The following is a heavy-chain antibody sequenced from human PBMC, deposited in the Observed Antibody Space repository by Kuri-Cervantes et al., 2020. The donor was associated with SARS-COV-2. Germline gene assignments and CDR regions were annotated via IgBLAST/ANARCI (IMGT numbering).Heavy chain of an antibody. J-gene: IGHJ5*02. CDR2: IYYSGST. CDR1: GGSISSSSYY. Sequence: SETLSLTCTASGGSISSSSYYWGWIRQPPGKGLEWIGSIYYSGSTYYNPPLKSRVTISVDTSKNQFSLKLSSVTAADTAVYYCARRAVAGRIGWFDPWGQGTLVTVSS. V-gene: IGHV4-39*01. D-gene: IGHD6-19*01. CDR3: ARRAVAGRIGWFDP.